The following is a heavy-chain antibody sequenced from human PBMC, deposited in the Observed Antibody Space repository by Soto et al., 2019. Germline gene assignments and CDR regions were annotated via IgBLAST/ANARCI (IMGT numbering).Heavy chain of an antibody. J-gene: IGHJ5*02. V-gene: IGHV4-39*01. D-gene: IGHD2-2*01. CDR1: CGFTSTSSYH. CDR3: ARHSGPYATGWFAA. Sequence: SETPCLTCSGSCGFTSTSSYHLGWLSQPPGKVLEWIGRTYYSGSTYCNPSLKNRVTISINKSKNRMSLELTSVTAAETAVYYCARHSGPYATGWFAAWGQRTFVTGSS. CDR2: TYYSGST.